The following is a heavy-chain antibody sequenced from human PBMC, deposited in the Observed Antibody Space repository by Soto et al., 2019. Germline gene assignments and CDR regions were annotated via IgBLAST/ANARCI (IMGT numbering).Heavy chain of an antibody. D-gene: IGHD1-1*01. J-gene: IGHJ5*02. Sequence: PGGSLRLSCAASGFTVSSNYMSWVRQAPGKGLEWVSVIYSGGSTYYADSVKGRFTISRDNSKNTLYLQMNSLRAEDTAVYYCARVQTQKTRNPWFDPWGQGTLVTVSS. CDR1: GFTVSSNY. CDR3: ARVQTQKTRNPWFDP. V-gene: IGHV3-66*01. CDR2: IYSGGST.